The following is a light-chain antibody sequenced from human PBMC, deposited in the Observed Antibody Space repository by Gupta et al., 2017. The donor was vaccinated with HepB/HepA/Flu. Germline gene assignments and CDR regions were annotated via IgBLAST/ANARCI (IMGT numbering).Light chain of an antibody. Sequence: QSALTQPRSVSGSPGQPVTISCTGSSSDVGNYNYVSWYQHHPGKAPKLMIYDVSKWPTGVPDRFSGSKSGNTASLTISGLQAEDEADYYCCSYAGSYTHYVFGTGTKVTVL. J-gene: IGLJ1*01. CDR3: CSYAGSYTHYV. V-gene: IGLV2-11*01. CDR2: DVS. CDR1: SSDVGNYNY.